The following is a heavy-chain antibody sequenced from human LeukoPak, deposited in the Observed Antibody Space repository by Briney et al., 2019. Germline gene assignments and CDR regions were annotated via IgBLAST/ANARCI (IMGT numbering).Heavy chain of an antibody. Sequence: SSVKVSCKASGGTFSSYAISWVRQAPAHGLEWMGGIIPIFGTANYAQKFQGRVTITADKSTSTAYMELSSLRSEDTAVYYCAILWGYSRSWYEFCFDPGGQGTLVTVSS. D-gene: IGHD6-13*01. J-gene: IGHJ5*02. CDR3: AILWGYSRSWYEFCFDP. CDR1: GGTFSSYA. CDR2: IIPIFGTA. V-gene: IGHV1-69*06.